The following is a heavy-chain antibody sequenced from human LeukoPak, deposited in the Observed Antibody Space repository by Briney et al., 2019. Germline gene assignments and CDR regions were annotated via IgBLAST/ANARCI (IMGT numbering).Heavy chain of an antibody. D-gene: IGHD2-2*01. V-gene: IGHV3-30*18. J-gene: IGHJ4*02. CDR1: GFTFSSYG. Sequence: GRSLKLSCAASGFTFSSYGMHWVRQAPGKGLEWVAVISYDGSNKYYADSVKGRFTISRDNSKNTLYLQMNSLRAEDTAVYYCAKDQNRKDIVVVPAAVNGGQGTLVTVSS. CDR2: ISYDGSNK. CDR3: AKDQNRKDIVVVPAAVN.